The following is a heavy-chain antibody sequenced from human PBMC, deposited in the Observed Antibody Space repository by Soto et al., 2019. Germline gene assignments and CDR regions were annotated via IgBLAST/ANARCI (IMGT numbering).Heavy chain of an antibody. CDR1: GFNFRTTA. V-gene: IGHV1-58*01. J-gene: IGHJ4*02. CDR2: IVVGSGNT. Sequence: SVKVSCKASGFNFRTTAVQWVRQARGQRLEWIGWIVVGSGNTNYAQKFQGRVTITADESTSTAYMELSSLRSEDTAVYYCAREGHRYSSSWYGFDYWGQGTLVTVSS. D-gene: IGHD6-13*01. CDR3: AREGHRYSSSWYGFDY.